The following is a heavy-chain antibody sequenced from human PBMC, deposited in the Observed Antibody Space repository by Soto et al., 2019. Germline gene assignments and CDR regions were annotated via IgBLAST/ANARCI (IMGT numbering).Heavy chain of an antibody. D-gene: IGHD3-3*01. CDR1: CGSISTSNYY. V-gene: IGHV4-39*01. J-gene: IGHJ4*02. CDR3: ARLDTIFGVVIDY. CDR2: IHFSEST. Sequence: SETLSLTCIVSCGSISTSNYYWAWIRQPPGKALEWIGSIHFSESTYYNPSLKSRVTISVDTSKNQFSLKLSSVTAADTAVYYCARLDTIFGVVIDYWGQGTLVTVSS.